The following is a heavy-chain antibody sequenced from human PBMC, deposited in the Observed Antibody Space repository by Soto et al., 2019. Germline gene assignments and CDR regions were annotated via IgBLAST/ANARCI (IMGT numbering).Heavy chain of an antibody. CDR3: ARELGDLVVPAAMYYYYMDV. V-gene: IGHV3-21*01. CDR1: GFTFSSYS. Sequence: GGSLRLSCAASGFTFSSYSMNWVRQAPGKGLEWVSSISGSSSNIYYADSVKGRFTISRDNAKNSLYLQMNSLRAEDTAMDYCARELGDLVVPAAMYYYYMDVWGKGTTVTVSS. J-gene: IGHJ6*03. D-gene: IGHD2-2*01. CDR2: ISGSSSNI.